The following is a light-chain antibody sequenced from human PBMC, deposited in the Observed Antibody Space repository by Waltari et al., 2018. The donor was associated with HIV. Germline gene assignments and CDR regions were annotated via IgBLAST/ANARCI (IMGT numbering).Light chain of an antibody. V-gene: IGKV1-9*01. CDR3: QQRNSYPFT. CDR2: AES. CDR1: QGISGS. J-gene: IGKJ3*01. Sequence: DIQLTQSPSFLSASVGDRVTITCRASQGISGSLAWYQQKPGKAPKLLIYAESTLHSGVPSRFSGSGSGTEFTLTISSLQPEDFVTYSCQQRNSYPFTFGPGTKVEIK.